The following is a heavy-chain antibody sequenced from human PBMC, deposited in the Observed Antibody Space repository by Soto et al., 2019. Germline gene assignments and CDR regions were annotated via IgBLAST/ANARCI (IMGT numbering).Heavy chain of an antibody. D-gene: IGHD2-2*01. CDR1: GASISSYH. CDR2: ISNSGST. J-gene: IGHJ6*03. V-gene: IGHV4-59*01. CDR3: AREIGYCTTTSCHAGPLYYYMDV. Sequence: QVQLQESGPGLVKPSETLSLTCTVSGASISSYHWSWIRQPPGKGLEWIGNISNSGSTNYKPSLKSRVTISVDTSKNQFSLKLTSVTAADTAVYHCAREIGYCTTTSCHAGPLYYYMDVWGKGTTVTVSS.